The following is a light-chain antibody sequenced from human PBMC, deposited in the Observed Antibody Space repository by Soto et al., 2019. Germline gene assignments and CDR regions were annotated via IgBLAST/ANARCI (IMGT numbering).Light chain of an antibody. V-gene: IGKV3-20*01. CDR3: QQYGSSSWT. CDR2: GAS. J-gene: IGKJ1*01. CDR1: QSVSSN. Sequence: EMLIKQSPATLSVNTGERATLSCRASQSVSSNLAWYQQKPGQAPRLLIYGASSRATGIPDRFSGSGSGTDFTLTISRLEPEDFAVYYCQQYGSSSWTVGQGTKVDIK.